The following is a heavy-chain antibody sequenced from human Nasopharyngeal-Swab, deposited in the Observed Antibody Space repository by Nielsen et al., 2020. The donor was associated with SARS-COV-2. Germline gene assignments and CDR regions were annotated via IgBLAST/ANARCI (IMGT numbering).Heavy chain of an antibody. CDR2: INWNGGST. CDR1: GFTFDDYG. V-gene: IGHV3-20*04. D-gene: IGHD5-18*01. CDR3: ARDQGYSYGTSYFDY. Sequence: GESLKISCAASGFTFDDYGMSWVRQAPGKGLEWVSGINWNGGSTGYADSVKGRFTISRDNAKNSLYLQMNSLRAEDTAVYYCARDQGYSYGTSYFDYWGQGTLVTVSS. J-gene: IGHJ4*02.